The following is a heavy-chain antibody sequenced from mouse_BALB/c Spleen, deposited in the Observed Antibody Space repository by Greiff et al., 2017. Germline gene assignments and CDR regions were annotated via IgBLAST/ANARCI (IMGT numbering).Heavy chain of an antibody. V-gene: IGHV1S137*01. CDR1: GYTFTDYA. CDR3: ARRGITAGAWFAY. CDR2: ISTYYGDA. D-gene: IGHD1-2*01. J-gene: IGHJ3*01. Sequence: QVQLQQSGAELVRPGVSVKISCKGSGYTFTDYAMHWVKQSHAKSLEWIGVISTYYGDASYNQKFKGKATMTVDKSSSTAYMELARLTSEDSAIYYCARRGITAGAWFAYWGQGTLVTVSA.